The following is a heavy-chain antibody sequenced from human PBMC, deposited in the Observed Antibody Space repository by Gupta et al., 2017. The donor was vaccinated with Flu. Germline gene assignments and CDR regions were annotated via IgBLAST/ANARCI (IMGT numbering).Heavy chain of an antibody. CDR1: INNRNNY. D-gene: IGHD1-1*01. CDR2: VYYNGNT. V-gene: IGHV4-39*01. CDR3: VRETSGTSWVDP. Sequence: INNRNNYWAWLRQPPGKGLEWIGSVYYNGNTYYRPSLRSQFTISIDTSKNQFSLRPTSVTAADTAVYYCVRETSGTSWVDPWGQGIVVTVSS. J-gene: IGHJ5*02.